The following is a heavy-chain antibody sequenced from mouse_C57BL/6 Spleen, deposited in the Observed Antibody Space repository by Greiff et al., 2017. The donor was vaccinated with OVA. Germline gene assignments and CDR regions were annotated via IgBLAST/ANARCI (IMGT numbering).Heavy chain of an antibody. D-gene: IGHD1-1*01. Sequence: QVQLQQPGAELVMPGASVKLSCKASGYTFTSYWMHWVKQRPGQGLEWIGEIDPSDSYTNYNQKFKGKSTLTVDKSSSTAYMQRSSLTSEDSAVYYCARYGTTVVAPLRYFDVWGTGTTVTVSS. V-gene: IGHV1-69*01. CDR1: GYTFTSYW. J-gene: IGHJ1*03. CDR3: ARYGTTVVAPLRYFDV. CDR2: IDPSDSYT.